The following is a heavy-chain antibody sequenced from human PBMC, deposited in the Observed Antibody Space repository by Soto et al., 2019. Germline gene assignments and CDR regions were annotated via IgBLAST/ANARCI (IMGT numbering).Heavy chain of an antibody. D-gene: IGHD6-6*01. J-gene: IGHJ6*02. CDR2: IIPIFGTA. CDR1: GGTFSSYA. V-gene: IGHV1-69*13. CDR3: VRGEGYSSSSHGMDV. Sequence: GASVKVSCKASGGTFSSYAISWVRQAPGQGLEWMGGIIPIFGTANYAQKFQGRVTITADESTSTAYMELSSLRSEDTAVYYCVRGEGYSSSSHGMDVWGQGTTVTVSS.